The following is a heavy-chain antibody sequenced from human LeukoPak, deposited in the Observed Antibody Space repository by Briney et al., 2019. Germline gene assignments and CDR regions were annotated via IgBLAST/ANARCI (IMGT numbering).Heavy chain of an antibody. Sequence: ASVKVSCKVSGYTLTELSMHWVRQAPGKGLEWMGGFDPEDGETIYAQKFQGRVTITRDTSTSTAYMELRSLRSDDTAVYYCARFPKSRYSSSWKGVGAFDIWGQGTMVTVSS. CDR3: ARFPKSRYSSSWKGVGAFDI. CDR1: GYTLTELS. D-gene: IGHD6-13*01. CDR2: FDPEDGET. J-gene: IGHJ3*02. V-gene: IGHV1-24*01.